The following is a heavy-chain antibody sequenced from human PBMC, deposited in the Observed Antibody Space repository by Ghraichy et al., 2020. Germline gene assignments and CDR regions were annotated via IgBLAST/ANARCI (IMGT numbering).Heavy chain of an antibody. D-gene: IGHD1-26*01. Sequence: GESLNISCVASGFAFSNYWMTWVRQPPGKGLEWLGNVDPDGSGKFYVDSVKGRFAISRDNAKHSLYLQMNTLRIEDTAVYYCAKGGAPFAEADCWGQGTLVIVSS. CDR1: GFAFSNYW. J-gene: IGHJ4*02. CDR2: VDPDGSGK. CDR3: AKGGAPFAEADC. V-gene: IGHV3-7*03.